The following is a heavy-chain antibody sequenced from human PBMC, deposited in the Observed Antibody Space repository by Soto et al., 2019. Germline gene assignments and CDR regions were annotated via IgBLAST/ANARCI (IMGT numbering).Heavy chain of an antibody. J-gene: IGHJ6*02. D-gene: IGHD6-13*01. CDR1: GGTFSSYA. Sequence: QVQLVQSGAEVKKPGSSVKVSCKASGGTFSSYAISWVRQAPGQGLEWMGGIIPIFGTANYAQKFQGRVTITADESTSTAYRELSSLRSEDTAVYYCARAARGSWYDYYYGMDVWGQGTTVTVSS. V-gene: IGHV1-69*12. CDR2: IIPIFGTA. CDR3: ARAARGSWYDYYYGMDV.